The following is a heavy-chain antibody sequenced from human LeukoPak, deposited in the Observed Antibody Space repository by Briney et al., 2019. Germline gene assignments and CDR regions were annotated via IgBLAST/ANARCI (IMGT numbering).Heavy chain of an antibody. CDR1: GGTFGSYA. CDR2: ITPILGIA. J-gene: IGHJ4*02. CDR3: ASQVLYRGYSYGTTFDY. Sequence: SVKVSCKASGGTFGSYAISWVRQAPGQGLEWMGRITPILGIANYAQKFQGRVTITADKSTSTAYMELSSLRSEDTAVYYCASQVLYRGYSYGTTFDYWGQGTLVTVSS. D-gene: IGHD5-18*01. V-gene: IGHV1-69*04.